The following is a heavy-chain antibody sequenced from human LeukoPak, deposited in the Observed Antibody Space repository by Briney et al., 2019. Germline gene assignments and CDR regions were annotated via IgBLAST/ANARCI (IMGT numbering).Heavy chain of an antibody. CDR1: GFTFSSYA. CDR3: ARGGPWVFLSSLQIFDFDY. D-gene: IGHD3-3*01. J-gene: IGHJ4*02. CDR2: ISYDGSNK. Sequence: PGGSLRLSCAASGFTFSSYAMHWVRQAPGKGLEWVAVISYDGSNKYYADSVKGRFTISRDNSKSTLYLQMDSLRAEDTAVYYCARGGPWVFLSSLQIFDFDYWGQGTLVTVSS. V-gene: IGHV3-30-3*01.